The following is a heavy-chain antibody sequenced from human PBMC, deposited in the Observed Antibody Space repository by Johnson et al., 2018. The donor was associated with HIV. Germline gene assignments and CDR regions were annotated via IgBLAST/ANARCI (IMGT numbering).Heavy chain of an antibody. CDR1: GFTFSSYA. J-gene: IGHJ3*02. Sequence: EVQVLESGGGLVQPGGSLRLSCAASGFTFSSYAMSWVRQAPGKGLELVSAISGSGGSTYYADSVKGRFTIARDNSKNTLYLQMNSLRAEDPAVYYCANEPHLDAFDIWGQGTMVTVSS. CDR3: ANEPHLDAFDI. V-gene: IGHV3-23*01. CDR2: ISGSGGST.